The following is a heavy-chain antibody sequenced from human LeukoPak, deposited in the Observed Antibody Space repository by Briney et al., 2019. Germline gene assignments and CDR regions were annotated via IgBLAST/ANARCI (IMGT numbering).Heavy chain of an antibody. Sequence: GGSLRLSCAASGFTFSSYWMSWVRQAPGKGLEWVSNIKQDGSEKYYVDSVKGRFTISRDNAKYSLYLQMNSLRAEDTAVYYCARDIVATPSGAFDYWGQGTLVTVSS. CDR2: IKQDGSEK. D-gene: IGHD5-12*01. V-gene: IGHV3-7*01. J-gene: IGHJ4*02. CDR3: ARDIVATPSGAFDY. CDR1: GFTFSSYW.